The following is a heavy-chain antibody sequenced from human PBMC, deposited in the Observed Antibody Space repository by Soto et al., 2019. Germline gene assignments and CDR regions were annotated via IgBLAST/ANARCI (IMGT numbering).Heavy chain of an antibody. Sequence: SETLSLTCAVSGFSISSGFYWGWIRQPPGKGLEWIGNIYRSGSTYYNPSLKSRVTISVDTSKNQFSLKLSSVTAADTAVYYCARAFYGDSAAYYSGMDVWGQGTTVTVSS. CDR2: IYRSGST. CDR1: GFSISSGFY. J-gene: IGHJ6*02. CDR3: ARAFYGDSAAYYSGMDV. V-gene: IGHV4-38-2*01. D-gene: IGHD4-17*01.